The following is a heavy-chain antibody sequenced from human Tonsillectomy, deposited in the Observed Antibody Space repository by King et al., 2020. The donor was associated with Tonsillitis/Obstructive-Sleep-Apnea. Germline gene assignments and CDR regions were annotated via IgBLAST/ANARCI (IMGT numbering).Heavy chain of an antibody. CDR2: IYWDDDK. CDR3: AHATTVTTLFHWFDP. J-gene: IGHJ5*02. V-gene: IGHV2-5*02. Sequence: TLKESGPTLVKPTQTLTLTCTFSAFSLSSSGVGVGWIRQPPGKALEWLALIYWDDDKRYSPSLKSRLTITKDTSKNQVVLTMTNMDPVDTATYYCAHATTVTTLFHWFDPWGQGTLVTVSS. D-gene: IGHD4-17*01. CDR1: AFSLSSSGVG.